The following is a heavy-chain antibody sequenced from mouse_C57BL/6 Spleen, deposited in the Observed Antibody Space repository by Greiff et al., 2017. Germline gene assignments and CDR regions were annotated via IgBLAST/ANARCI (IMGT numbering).Heavy chain of an antibody. J-gene: IGHJ2*01. V-gene: IGHV1-61*01. D-gene: IGHD4-1*01. CDR2: IYPSDSET. CDR3: ARWGLGYFDY. CDR1: GYTFTSYW. Sequence: VQLQQPGAELVRPGSSVKLSCKASGYTFTSYWMDWVKQRPGQGLELIGNIYPSDSETHYNQKFKDKATLTVDKSSSTAYMQLSSLTSEDSAVYYCARWGLGYFDYWGQGTTLTVSS.